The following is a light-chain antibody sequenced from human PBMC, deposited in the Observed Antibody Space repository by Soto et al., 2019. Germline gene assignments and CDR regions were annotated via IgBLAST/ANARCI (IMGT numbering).Light chain of an antibody. V-gene: IGKV1-6*01. J-gene: IGKJ3*01. CDR2: AAS. CDR3: LRDYGYPLP. CDR1: QGIRND. Sequence: AIQMTQAPSSLSASVVDRVTITCRASQGIRNDLGRYQQKPRTAPKLLIYAASSLQSGVPSRFSGTGSGTDFTLTLSRLQSEDSATFYCLRDYGYPLPFGPGTKVDIK.